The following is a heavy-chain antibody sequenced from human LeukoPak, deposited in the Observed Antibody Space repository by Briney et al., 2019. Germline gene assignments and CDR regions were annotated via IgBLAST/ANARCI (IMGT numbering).Heavy chain of an antibody. Sequence: GGSLRLSCAASGFTFSSYGMSWVRQAPGKGLEWVSAISGSGGSTYYADSAKGRFTISRDNSKNTLYLQMNSLRAEDTAVYYCAKGISGSYLFDYWGQGTLVTVSS. CDR2: ISGSGGST. V-gene: IGHV3-23*01. CDR3: AKGISGSYLFDY. J-gene: IGHJ4*02. D-gene: IGHD1-26*01. CDR1: GFTFSSYG.